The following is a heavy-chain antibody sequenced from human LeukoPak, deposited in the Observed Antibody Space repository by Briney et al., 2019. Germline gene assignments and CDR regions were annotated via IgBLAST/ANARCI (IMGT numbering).Heavy chain of an antibody. Sequence: PGGSLRLSCAASGFTFSSYSMNWVRQAPGKGLEWVSSISSSSSYIYYADSVKGRFTISRDNAKNSLYLQMNSLRAEDTAVYYCARARLWYYYDSSGYYYRGEFDYWGQGTLVTVSS. D-gene: IGHD3-22*01. J-gene: IGHJ4*02. CDR3: ARARLWYYYDSSGYYYRGEFDY. V-gene: IGHV3-21*01. CDR1: GFTFSSYS. CDR2: ISSSSSYI.